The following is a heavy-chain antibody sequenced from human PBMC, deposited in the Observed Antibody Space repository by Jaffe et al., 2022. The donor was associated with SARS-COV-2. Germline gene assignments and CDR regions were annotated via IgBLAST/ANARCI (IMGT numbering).Heavy chain of an antibody. D-gene: IGHD3-22*01. J-gene: IGHJ5*02. V-gene: IGHV1-3*01. CDR2: INAGNGNT. CDR1: GYTFTSYA. CDR3: ARGTYYYDSSGYWGRGMDWFDP. Sequence: QVQLVQSGAEVKKPGASVKVSCKASGYTFTSYAMHWVRQAPGQRLEWMGWINAGNGNTKYSQKFQGRVTITRDTSASTAYMELSSLRSEDTAVYYCARGTYYYDSSGYWGRGMDWFDPWGQGTLVTVSS.